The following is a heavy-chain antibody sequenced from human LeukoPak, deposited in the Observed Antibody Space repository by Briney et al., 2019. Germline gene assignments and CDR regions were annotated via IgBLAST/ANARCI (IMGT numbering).Heavy chain of an antibody. CDR2: IYTSGST. V-gene: IGHV4-61*02. CDR3: ARDSLLYYAFDI. D-gene: IGHD3-10*01. Sequence: PSQTLSLTCTVSGGSISSGSYYWSWIRQPAGKGLEWIGRIYTSGSTNYNPSLKSRVTISVDTSKNRFSLKLTSVTAADTAVYYCARDSLLYYAFDIWGHGTMVTVSS. CDR1: GGSISSGSYY. J-gene: IGHJ3*02.